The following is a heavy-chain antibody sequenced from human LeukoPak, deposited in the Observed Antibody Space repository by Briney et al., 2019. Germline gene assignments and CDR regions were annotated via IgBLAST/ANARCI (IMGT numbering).Heavy chain of an antibody. CDR2: INPNSGGT. J-gene: IGHJ6*03. Sequence: ASVKVSCKASGYTFTGYYMHWVRQAPGQGLEWMGWINPNSGGTNYAQKFQGRVTMTRDTSISTAYMELSRLRADDTAVYYCARAYGDYDTRYYYYYMDVWGKGTTVTASS. V-gene: IGHV1-2*02. CDR3: ARAYGDYDTRYYYYYMDV. D-gene: IGHD4-17*01. CDR1: GYTFTGYY.